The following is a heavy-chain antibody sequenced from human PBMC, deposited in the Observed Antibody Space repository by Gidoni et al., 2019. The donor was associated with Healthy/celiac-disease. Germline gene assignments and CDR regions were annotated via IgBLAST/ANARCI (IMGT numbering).Heavy chain of an antibody. D-gene: IGHD1-26*01. CDR1: GGPISISSYY. Sequence: QLQLQESGPGLVKPSETLSLTCTVSGGPISISSYYWGWIRQPPGKGLEWIGSIYYSGSTYYNPSLKSRVTISVDTSKNQFSLKLSSVTAADTAVYYCARWYVPVGATPYFDYWGQGTLVTVSS. V-gene: IGHV4-39*01. J-gene: IGHJ4*02. CDR2: IYYSGST. CDR3: ARWYVPVGATPYFDY.